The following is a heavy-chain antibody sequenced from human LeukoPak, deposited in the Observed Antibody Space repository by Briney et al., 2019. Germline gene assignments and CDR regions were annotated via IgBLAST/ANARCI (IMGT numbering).Heavy chain of an antibody. CDR2: IWYDGSNK. CDR3: ARAFTETGTNWFDP. D-gene: IGHD1-7*01. Sequence: GGSLRLSCAASGFTFSSLAMHWVRQAPGKGLEWVAVIWYDGSNKYYADSVKGRFTISRDNSKNTLYLQMNSLRAEDTAVYYCARAFTETGTNWFDPWGQGTLVTVSS. V-gene: IGHV3-33*08. CDR1: GFTFSSLA. J-gene: IGHJ5*02.